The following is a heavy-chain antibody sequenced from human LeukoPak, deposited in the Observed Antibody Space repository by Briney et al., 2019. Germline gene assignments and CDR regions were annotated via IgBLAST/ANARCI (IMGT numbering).Heavy chain of an antibody. CDR2: ISAYNGNT. CDR1: GYTFTGYG. J-gene: IGHJ3*02. Sequence: ASVKVSCKASGYTFTGYGISWVRQAPGQGLEWMGWISAYNGNTNYAQKLQGRVTMTTDTSTSTAYMELRSLRSDDTAVYYCARSEWEMEWLTGAFDIWGQGTMVTVSS. CDR3: ARSEWEMEWLTGAFDI. V-gene: IGHV1-18*01. D-gene: IGHD3-3*01.